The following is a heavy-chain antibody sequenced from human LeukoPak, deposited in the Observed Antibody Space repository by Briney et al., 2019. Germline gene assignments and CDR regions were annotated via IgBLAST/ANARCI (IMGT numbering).Heavy chain of an antibody. Sequence: GESLKISCKGSGYSFTSYWIGWVRQMPGKGLEWMGIIYPGDSDTSYSPSFQGQVTISADKSISTAYLQWSSLKASDTATYYCARRGGYCSGGSCAVGAFDIWGQGTMVTVSS. D-gene: IGHD2-15*01. J-gene: IGHJ3*02. CDR1: GYSFTSYW. CDR3: ARRGGYCSGGSCAVGAFDI. V-gene: IGHV5-51*01. CDR2: IYPGDSDT.